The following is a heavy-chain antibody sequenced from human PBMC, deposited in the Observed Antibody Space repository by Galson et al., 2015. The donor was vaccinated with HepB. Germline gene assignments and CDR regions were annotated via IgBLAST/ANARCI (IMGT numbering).Heavy chain of an antibody. CDR2: IWYDRSSE. V-gene: IGHV3-33*01. CDR3: VRDRRITIFGVVTPLFDY. Sequence: SLRLSCAASGFTFSTYGMHWVRQAPGKGLKWVASIWYDRSSEYYTDSVKGRFTISRDNSKNTLYLQMNSLRAEDTAVYYCVRDRRITIFGVVTPLFDYWGQGTLVTVSS. CDR1: GFTFSTYG. D-gene: IGHD3-3*01. J-gene: IGHJ4*02.